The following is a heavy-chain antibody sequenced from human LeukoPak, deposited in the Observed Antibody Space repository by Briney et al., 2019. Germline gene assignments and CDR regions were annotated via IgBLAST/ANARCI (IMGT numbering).Heavy chain of an antibody. Sequence: GGSLRLSCAASGLTVSNNYVSWVRQAPGKGLVWVSVIYSGGSTYYADSVKGRFTISRDNSKNTVSLQMNSLRAEDTAVYYCASGWGVNTAIDTLAYWGQGTLVTVSS. J-gene: IGHJ4*02. D-gene: IGHD5-18*01. CDR2: IYSGGST. V-gene: IGHV3-53*01. CDR1: GLTVSNNY. CDR3: ASGWGVNTAIDTLAY.